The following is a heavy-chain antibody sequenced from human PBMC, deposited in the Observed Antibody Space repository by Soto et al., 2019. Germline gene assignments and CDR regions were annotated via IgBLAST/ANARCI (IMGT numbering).Heavy chain of an antibody. J-gene: IGHJ4*02. CDR1: GFTFDDYA. CDR2: ISWNSGSI. Sequence: GGSLRLSCAASGFTFDDYAMHWVRQAPGKGLEWVSGISWNSGSIGYADSVKGRFTISRDNAKNSLYLQMNSLRAEDTALYYCAKGRFVITFGGVIEGGFDYWGQGTLVTVSS. V-gene: IGHV3-9*01. D-gene: IGHD3-16*01. CDR3: AKGRFVITFGGVIEGGFDY.